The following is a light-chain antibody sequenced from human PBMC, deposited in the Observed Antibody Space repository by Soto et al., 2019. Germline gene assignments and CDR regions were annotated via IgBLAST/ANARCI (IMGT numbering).Light chain of an antibody. V-gene: IGLV1-40*01. CDR1: SSNIASFE. CDR3: QSYDNSLTAYYV. J-gene: IGLJ1*01. CDR2: DTS. Sequence: QSVLTQPPSVSGAPGQRVTISCTGSSSNIASFEVHWYQQLPGTAPKLLIYDTSNRPSGVPDRFSGSKSGTSASLAITGLQAEDEADYYCQSYDNSLTAYYVFGTGTKVTVL.